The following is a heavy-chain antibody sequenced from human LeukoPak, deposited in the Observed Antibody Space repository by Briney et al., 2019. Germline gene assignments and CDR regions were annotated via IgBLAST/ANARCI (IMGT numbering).Heavy chain of an antibody. CDR1: GGSISSYY. CDR2: IYYSGST. Sequence: SETLSLTCTVSGGSISSYYWSWIRQPPGKGLEWIGYIYYSGSTNYNPSLKSRVTISVDTSKNQFSPKLSSVTAADTAVYYCARQRYYYYGMDVWGQGTTVTVS. J-gene: IGHJ6*02. CDR3: ARQRYYYYGMDV. V-gene: IGHV4-59*08.